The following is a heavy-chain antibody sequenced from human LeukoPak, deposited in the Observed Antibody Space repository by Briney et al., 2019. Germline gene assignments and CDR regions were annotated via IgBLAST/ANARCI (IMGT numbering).Heavy chain of an antibody. CDR1: GLTFKNFA. CDR3: TIDLMTGFSSGWHFGY. V-gene: IGHV3-23*01. D-gene: IGHD6-19*01. Sequence: GGSLRLSCAASGLTFKNFAMSWVRQAPGKGLEWLAVTSGDEDSTHYADSVRGRFVISTDNSKNRLFLQMNSLRADDTAVYYCTIDLMTGFSSGWHFGYWGQGTLVTVSS. CDR2: TSGDEDST. J-gene: IGHJ4*02.